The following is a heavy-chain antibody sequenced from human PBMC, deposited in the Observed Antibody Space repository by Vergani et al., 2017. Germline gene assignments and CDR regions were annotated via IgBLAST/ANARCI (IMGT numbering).Heavy chain of an antibody. J-gene: IGHJ3*02. Sequence: QLQLQESGPGLVKPSETLSLTCTVSGGSISSSSYYWGWIRQPPGKGLDWIGSIYYSGTTYYNPSLQSRVTISVDTSTNRFSLKVSSVTAADTAVYYCARLLVDMEAFDIWGQGTMVTVSS. CDR3: ARLLVDMEAFDI. CDR2: IYYSGTT. D-gene: IGHD5-12*01. CDR1: GGSISSSSYY. V-gene: IGHV4-39*01.